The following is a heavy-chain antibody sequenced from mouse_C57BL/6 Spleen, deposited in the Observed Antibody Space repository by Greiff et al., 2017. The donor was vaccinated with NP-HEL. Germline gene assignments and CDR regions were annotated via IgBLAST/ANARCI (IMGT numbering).Heavy chain of an antibody. Sequence: QVQLQQPGAELVKPGASVKLSCKASGYTFTSYWMHWVKQRPGQGLEWIGMIHPNSGSTNYNEKFKSKATLTVDKSSSTAYMQLSSLTSEDSAVDYCAREDYDYDGYYFDYWGQGTTLTVSS. D-gene: IGHD2-4*01. CDR1: GYTFTSYW. J-gene: IGHJ2*01. V-gene: IGHV1-64*01. CDR2: IHPNSGST. CDR3: AREDYDYDGYYFDY.